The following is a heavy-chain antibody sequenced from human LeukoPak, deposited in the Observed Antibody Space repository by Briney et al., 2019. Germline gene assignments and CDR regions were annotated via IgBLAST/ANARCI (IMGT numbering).Heavy chain of an antibody. CDR1: GYSISSGCY. J-gene: IGHJ2*01. D-gene: IGHD6-13*01. CDR2: IYHSGST. CDR3: ARVYYSRSYDYWYFDL. V-gene: IGHV4-38-2*02. Sequence: SETLSLTCTVSGYSISSGCYWGWIRQPPGKGLEWMGTIYHSGSTYYNPSLKSRVTISVDTSKNQFSLKLSSVTAADAAVYYCARVYYSRSYDYWYFDLWGRGTLVTVSS.